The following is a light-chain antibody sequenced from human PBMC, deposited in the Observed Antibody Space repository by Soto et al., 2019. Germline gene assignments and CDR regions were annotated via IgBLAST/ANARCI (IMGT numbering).Light chain of an antibody. CDR2: XAS. CDR3: HQTYRHQT. Sequence: TKVTQSLSSLHDSVGDRVTLTXRSSRNVVSFVNWYQQQPGEAPRXXIYXASTLETGVPASFSGGGSGTDFTITINRLRPDDFATYLCHQTYRHQTFGQGTKVDIK. J-gene: IGKJ1*01. V-gene: IGKV1-39*01. CDR1: RNVVSF.